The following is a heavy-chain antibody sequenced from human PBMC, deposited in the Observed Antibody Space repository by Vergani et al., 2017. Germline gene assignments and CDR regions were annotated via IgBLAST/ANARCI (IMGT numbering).Heavy chain of an antibody. V-gene: IGHV3-23*01. CDR2: ISGGGGST. D-gene: IGHD3-10*01. CDR1: GFTFSSYA. CDR3: AKDFITMVRGVIGYFDY. J-gene: IGHJ4*02. Sequence: EVQLLESGGGLVQPGGSLRLSCAASGFTFSSYAMSWVRQAPGKGLEWVSAISGGGGSTYYADSVKGRFTISRDNSKNTLYLQMNSLRAEDTAVYYCAKDFITMVRGVIGYFDYWGQGTLVTVSS.